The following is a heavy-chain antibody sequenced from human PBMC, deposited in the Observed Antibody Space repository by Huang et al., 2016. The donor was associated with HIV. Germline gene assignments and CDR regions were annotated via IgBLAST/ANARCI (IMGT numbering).Heavy chain of an antibody. J-gene: IGHJ4*02. V-gene: IGHV3-15*01. Sequence: EVPLVESGGVLVKPGGSLRLSCAVSGFTLKNAWMRWVRQSAGKGLEWVGLSKSKNDGGTTNYAAPGKGRFTVSRDESKNTLYLQMNSLTSEDTAVYYCTTWARTSAGGNWGQGTLVTVSS. CDR2: SKSKNDGGTT. CDR3: TTWARTSAGGN. CDR1: GFTLKNAW. D-gene: IGHD6-25*01.